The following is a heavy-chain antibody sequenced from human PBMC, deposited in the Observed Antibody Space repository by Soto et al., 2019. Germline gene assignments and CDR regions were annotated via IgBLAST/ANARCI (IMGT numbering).Heavy chain of an antibody. CDR1: GYTFTSYD. CDR3: ATRAPYYYDSSGYYYVDAGYWYFDL. J-gene: IGHJ2*01. D-gene: IGHD3-22*01. Sequence: ASVKVSCKASGYTFTSYDINWVRQATGQGLEWMGWMNPNSGNTGYAQKFQGRVTMTRNTSISTAYMELSSLRSEDTAVYYCATRAPYYYDSSGYYYVDAGYWYFDLWGRGTLVTVSS. CDR2: MNPNSGNT. V-gene: IGHV1-8*01.